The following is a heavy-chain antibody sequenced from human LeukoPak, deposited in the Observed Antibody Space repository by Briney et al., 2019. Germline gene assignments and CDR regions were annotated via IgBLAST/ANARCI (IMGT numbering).Heavy chain of an antibody. CDR1: GFIFSSYS. J-gene: IGHJ4*02. Sequence: GGSLRLSCAASGFIFSSYSMNWVRQAPGKGLEWISFISSVSSTIFYADSVKGRFNISRDNVKNSLYLQMNGLRAEDTAVYYCARVHGGYPFDQWGQGTLVTVSS. CDR3: ARVHGGYPFDQ. D-gene: IGHD2-15*01. V-gene: IGHV3-48*01. CDR2: ISSVSSTI.